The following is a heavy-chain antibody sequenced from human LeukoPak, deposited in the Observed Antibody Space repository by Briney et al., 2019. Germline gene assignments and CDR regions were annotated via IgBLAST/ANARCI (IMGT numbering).Heavy chain of an antibody. CDR2: INPNSGGT. J-gene: IGHJ4*02. CDR1: GYTFTGYY. D-gene: IGHD4-17*01. V-gene: IGHV1-2*06. CDR3: AKDGTTVTTNLLDY. Sequence: ASVKVSCKASGYTFTGYYMHWVRQAPGQGLEWMGRINPNSGGTNYAQKFQGRVTMTRDTSISTAYMELSRLRSDDTAVYYCAKDGTTVTTNLLDYWGQGTLVTVSS.